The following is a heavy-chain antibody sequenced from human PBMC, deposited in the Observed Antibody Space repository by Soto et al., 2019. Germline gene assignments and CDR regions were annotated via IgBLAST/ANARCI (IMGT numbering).Heavy chain of an antibody. CDR3: ARATVQQWQGDYYYYYGMDV. V-gene: IGHV3-30-3*01. Sequence: GGSLRLSCAASGFTFSSYAMHWVRQAPGKGLEWVAVISYDGSNKYYADSVKGRFTISRDNSKNTLYLQMNSLRAEDTAVYYCARATVQQWQGDYYYYYGMDVWGQGTTVTVSS. CDR1: GFTFSSYA. D-gene: IGHD6-19*01. CDR2: ISYDGSNK. J-gene: IGHJ6*02.